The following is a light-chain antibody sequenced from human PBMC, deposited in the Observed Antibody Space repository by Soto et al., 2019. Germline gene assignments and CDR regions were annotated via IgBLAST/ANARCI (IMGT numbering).Light chain of an antibody. J-gene: IGKJ1*01. CDR3: QQYITYST. V-gene: IGKV1-5*01. CDR2: GAS. Sequence: DLQMTQSPSTLSASVGDTVTITCRASQSVSTSLAWYQQKPGKAPNLLISGASSLESGVPSRFSGSGSGTEFTLTITSLQPDDFATYYCQQYITYSTFGQGTKVDIK. CDR1: QSVSTS.